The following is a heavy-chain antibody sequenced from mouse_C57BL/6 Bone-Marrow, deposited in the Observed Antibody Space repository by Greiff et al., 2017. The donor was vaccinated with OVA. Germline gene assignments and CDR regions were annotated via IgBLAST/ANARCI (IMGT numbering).Heavy chain of an antibody. CDR1: GFTFSDYG. J-gene: IGHJ4*01. CDR3: AKGKNYAPYAMDY. CDR2: ISSGSSNI. D-gene: IGHD1-1*01. V-gene: IGHV5-17*01. Sequence: DVKLVESGGGLVKPGGSLKLSCAASGFTFSDYGMHWVRQAPEKGLEWVAYISSGSSNIYYADTVKGRFTISRDNAKNTLYLQMTSLRSEDTAMYYCAKGKNYAPYAMDYWGQGTSVTVSS.